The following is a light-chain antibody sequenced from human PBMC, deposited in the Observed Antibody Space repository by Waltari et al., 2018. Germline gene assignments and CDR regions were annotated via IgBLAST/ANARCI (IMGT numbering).Light chain of an antibody. CDR3: QTGGHGTWV. CDR1: SGSSSTV. J-gene: IGLJ3*02. CDR2: VNSEGSH. V-gene: IGLV4-69*01. Sequence: LVLTQSPSASASLGASVKLTCTLSSGSSSTVIAWLQQQPGKGPRYLLKVNSEGSHRKGDDIPDRFAASKSGTECQLTISSLQAEDEADYFCQTGGHGTWVFGGGTKLTVL.